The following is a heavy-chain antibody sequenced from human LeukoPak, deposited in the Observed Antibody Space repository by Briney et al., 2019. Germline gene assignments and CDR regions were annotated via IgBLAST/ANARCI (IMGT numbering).Heavy chain of an antibody. CDR2: ITSSSSYI. CDR1: GFTFNNYS. J-gene: IGHJ4*02. Sequence: GGSLRLSCAASGFTFNNYSMNWVRQAPGKGLEWVSSITSSSSYIYYADSVKGRFTISRDNAKNSLYLQMNSLRAEDTAVYYCARARDSSSWHDYWGQGTLVTVSS. V-gene: IGHV3-21*01. D-gene: IGHD6-13*01. CDR3: ARARDSSSWHDY.